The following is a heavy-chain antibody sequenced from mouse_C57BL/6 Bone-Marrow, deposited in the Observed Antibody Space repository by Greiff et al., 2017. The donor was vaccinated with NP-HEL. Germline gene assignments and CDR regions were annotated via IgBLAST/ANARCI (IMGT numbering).Heavy chain of an antibody. CDR3: ARGVTTVVEY. CDR1: GYTFTSYG. CDR2: VYPRSGNT. D-gene: IGHD1-1*01. J-gene: IGHJ3*01. Sequence: QVQLQQSGAELARPGASVKLSCKASGYTFTSYGISWVKQRTGQGLEWIGEVYPRSGNTYYNEKFKGKATLTADKSSSTEYMELRSLTSEDSAVYFCARGVTTVVEYWGQGTLVTVSA. V-gene: IGHV1-81*01.